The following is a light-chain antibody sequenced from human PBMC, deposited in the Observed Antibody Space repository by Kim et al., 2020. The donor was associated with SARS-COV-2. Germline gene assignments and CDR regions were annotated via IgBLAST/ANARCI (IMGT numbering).Light chain of an antibody. CDR1: PSVSSN. J-gene: IGKJ2*01. Sequence: PGERAPLSCRASPSVSSNLAWYPQKPGPAPRLLIYGASTRATGIPARFSGSGSGTEFTLTISSLQSEDFAVYYCQQYNNWPMYTFGQGTKLEI. CDR3: QQYNNWPMYT. V-gene: IGKV3-15*01. CDR2: GAS.